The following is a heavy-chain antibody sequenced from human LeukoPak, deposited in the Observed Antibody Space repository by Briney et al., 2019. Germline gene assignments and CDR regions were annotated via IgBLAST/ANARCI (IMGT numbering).Heavy chain of an antibody. CDR1: GFTFTSSA. Sequence: GASVKVSCKASGFTFTSSAVQWVRQARGQRLEWIGWIVVGSGNTNYAQKFQERVTITRDMSTSTVYMELSSLRSEDTAVYYCAADFRITTAGNYYYYGMDVWGKGTTVTVSS. J-gene: IGHJ6*04. CDR2: IVVGSGNT. CDR3: AADFRITTAGNYYYYGMDV. D-gene: IGHD3-10*01. V-gene: IGHV1-58*01.